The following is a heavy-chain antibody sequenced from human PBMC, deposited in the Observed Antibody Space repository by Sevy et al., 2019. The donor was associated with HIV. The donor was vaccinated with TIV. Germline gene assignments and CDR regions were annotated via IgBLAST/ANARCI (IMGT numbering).Heavy chain of an antibody. V-gene: IGHV5-51*01. D-gene: IGHD6-13*01. Sequence: GESLKISCKGSGYSFTSYWIGWVRQMPGKGLEWMGIIYPGDSDTRYSPSFQGQVTISADKSISTAYLQWSSLKASDTATYYCARSIAAAGPLNWFDPWGQGTLVTVSS. CDR1: GYSFTSYW. CDR2: IYPGDSDT. CDR3: ARSIAAAGPLNWFDP. J-gene: IGHJ5*02.